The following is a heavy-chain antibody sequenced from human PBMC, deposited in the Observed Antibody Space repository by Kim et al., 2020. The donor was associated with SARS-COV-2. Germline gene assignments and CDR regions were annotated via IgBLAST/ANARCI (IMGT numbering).Heavy chain of an antibody. J-gene: IGHJ4*02. V-gene: IGHV3-49*03. Sequence: GGSLRLSCTASGFTFGDYAMSWFRQAPGKRLEWVGFIRSKAYGGTTEYAASVKGRFTISRDDSKSIAYLQMNSLKTEDTAVYYCTTSRVLGVDYWGQGTLVTVSS. D-gene: IGHD2-8*01. CDR2: IRSKAYGGTT. CDR3: TTSRVLGVDY. CDR1: GFTFGDYA.